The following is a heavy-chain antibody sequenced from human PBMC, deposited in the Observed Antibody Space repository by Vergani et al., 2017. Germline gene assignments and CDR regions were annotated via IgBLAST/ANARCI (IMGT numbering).Heavy chain of an antibody. CDR3: AGDRTNPPGGWFGPGAFDI. D-gene: IGHD6-19*01. CDR1: GGSISSGGYY. Sequence: QVQLQQWGPGLVKPSQTLSLTCTVSGGSISSGGYYWSWIRQHPGKGLEWIGYIYYSGSTYYNPSLKSRVTISVDTSKNQFSLKLSSVTAADTAVYYCAGDRTNPPGGWFGPGAFDIWGQGTMVTVSS. V-gene: IGHV4-31*03. CDR2: IYYSGST. J-gene: IGHJ3*02.